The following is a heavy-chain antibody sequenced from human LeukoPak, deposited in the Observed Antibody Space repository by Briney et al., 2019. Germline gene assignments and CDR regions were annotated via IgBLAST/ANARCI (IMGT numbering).Heavy chain of an antibody. J-gene: IGHJ6*03. D-gene: IGHD6-13*01. CDR3: ARGGTTYSSGWYMDYYYYMDV. Sequence: ASVKVSCKASGYTFTSYDINWVRQATGQGLEWMGWMNPNSGNTGYAQKFQGRVTITRNTSISTAYMELSSLRSEDTAVYYCARGGTTYSSGWYMDYYYYMDVWGKGTTVTVSS. CDR2: MNPNSGNT. V-gene: IGHV1-8*03. CDR1: GYTFTSYD.